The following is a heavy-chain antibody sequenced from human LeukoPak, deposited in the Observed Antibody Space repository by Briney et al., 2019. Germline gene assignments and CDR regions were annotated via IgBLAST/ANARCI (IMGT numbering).Heavy chain of an antibody. CDR1: GFTFSSYG. V-gene: IGHV3-30*02. CDR2: IRYDGSNK. D-gene: IGHD2-2*01. Sequence: GGSLRLSCAASGFTFSSYGMHWVRQAPGKGLEWVAFIRYDGSNKYYADSVKGRFTIPRDNSKNTLYLQMNSLRAEDTAVYYCAKDRCSSTSCPPWFDPWGQGTLVTVSS. CDR3: AKDRCSSTSCPPWFDP. J-gene: IGHJ5*02.